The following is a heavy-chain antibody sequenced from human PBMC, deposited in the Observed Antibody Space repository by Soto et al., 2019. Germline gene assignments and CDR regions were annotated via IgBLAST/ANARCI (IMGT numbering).Heavy chain of an antibody. D-gene: IGHD4-17*01. J-gene: IGHJ6*02. CDR3: ARLPYGDYDYYYYGMDV. CDR1: GYSFTSYW. V-gene: IGHV5-51*01. Sequence: PGESLKISCKGSGYSFTSYWIGWVRQMPGKGLEWMGIIYPGDSDTRYSPSFQGQVTISADKSISTAYLQWSSLKASDTAMYYCARLPYGDYDYYYYGMDVWGQGTTVTVSS. CDR2: IYPGDSDT.